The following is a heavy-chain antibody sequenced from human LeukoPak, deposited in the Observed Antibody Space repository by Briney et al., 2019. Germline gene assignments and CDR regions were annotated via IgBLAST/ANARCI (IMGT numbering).Heavy chain of an antibody. CDR3: AKDGPYKDFQYFQH. CDR1: GFTFSSYG. V-gene: IGHV3-30*18. D-gene: IGHD3-10*01. CDR2: ISYDGSNK. Sequence: GGSLRLSCAASGFTFSSYGMHWVRQAPGKGLEWVAVISYDGSNKYYADSVKGRFTISRDNSKNTLYLQMNSLRAEDTAVYYCAKDGPYKDFQYFQHWGQGTLVTVSS. J-gene: IGHJ1*01.